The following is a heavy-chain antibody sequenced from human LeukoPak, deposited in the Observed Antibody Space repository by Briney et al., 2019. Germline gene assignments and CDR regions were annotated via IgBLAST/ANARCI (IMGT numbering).Heavy chain of an antibody. CDR1: GGSISSYY. Sequence: RTSETLSLTCTVSGGSISSYYWSWIRQPAGKGLEWIGRIYTSGSTNYNPSLKSRVTMSVDTSKNQFSLKLSSVTAADTAVYYCARESIDWAGHSSSWYPDYWGQGTLVTVSS. J-gene: IGHJ4*02. V-gene: IGHV4-4*07. CDR2: IYTSGST. D-gene: IGHD6-13*01. CDR3: ARESIDWAGHSSSWYPDY.